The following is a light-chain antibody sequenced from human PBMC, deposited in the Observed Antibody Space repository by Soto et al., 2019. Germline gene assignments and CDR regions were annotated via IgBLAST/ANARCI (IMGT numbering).Light chain of an antibody. CDR3: SSYSSSSTWV. V-gene: IGLV2-14*01. Sequence: QSALTQPASVSGSPGQSITISCTGTSSDIGVYNFVSWYQQHPRKAPKLIIYELSFRPSGVSSRFSGSKSGNTASLTISGLQAEDEADYYCSSYSSSSTWVFGGGTKLTVL. CDR1: SSDIGVYNF. CDR2: ELS. J-gene: IGLJ3*02.